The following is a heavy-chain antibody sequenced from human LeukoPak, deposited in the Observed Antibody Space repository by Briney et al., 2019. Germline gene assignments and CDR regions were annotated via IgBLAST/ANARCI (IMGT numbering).Heavy chain of an antibody. Sequence: GEPLQISCKGSVYIFTNYWIAWVRQMPGKGLEWMGIIYPGDSDTRYSPSFQGQVTISADKSISTAYLQWSSLKASDTAMYYCARRSGNFQADYNFDYWGQGTLVTVSS. V-gene: IGHV5-51*01. CDR1: VYIFTNYW. CDR3: ARRSGNFQADYNFDY. J-gene: IGHJ4*02. CDR2: IYPGDSDT. D-gene: IGHD1-26*01.